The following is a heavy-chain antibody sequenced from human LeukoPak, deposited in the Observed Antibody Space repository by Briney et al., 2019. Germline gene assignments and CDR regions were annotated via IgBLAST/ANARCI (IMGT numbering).Heavy chain of an antibody. CDR1: GFTLDDYG. CDR2: INWNGGST. CDR3: ARGGYYYDSSGYYYGGVRYFDY. Sequence: GGSLRLSCAASGFTLDDYGMSWVRQAPGKGLEWVSGINWNGGSTGYADSVKGRLTISRDNAKNSLYLQMNNLRAEDTALYYCARGGYYYDSSGYYYGGVRYFDYWGQGTLVTVSS. V-gene: IGHV3-20*04. D-gene: IGHD3-22*01. J-gene: IGHJ4*02.